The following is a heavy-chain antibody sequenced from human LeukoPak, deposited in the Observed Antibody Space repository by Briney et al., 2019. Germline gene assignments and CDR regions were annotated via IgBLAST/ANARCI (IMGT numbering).Heavy chain of an antibody. J-gene: IGHJ4*02. Sequence: GGSLRLSCAASGFTFRSYAMSWVRQAPGKGLEWVSGISGSGGSTFYADSVKGRFTISRDNSKNTLYLQVNSLSAEVTAVYYCAKDHYDILTGYYPPKNWGQGTPVTVSS. CDR1: GFTFRSYA. V-gene: IGHV3-23*01. CDR2: ISGSGGST. D-gene: IGHD3-9*01. CDR3: AKDHYDILTGYYPPKN.